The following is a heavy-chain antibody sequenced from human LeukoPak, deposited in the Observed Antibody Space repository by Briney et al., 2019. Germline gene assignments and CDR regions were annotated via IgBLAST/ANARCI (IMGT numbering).Heavy chain of an antibody. CDR2: ISSGSSNI. D-gene: IGHD1-26*01. CDR3: ARGVWERGGNNWFDP. V-gene: IGHV3-21*01. J-gene: IGHJ5*02. Sequence: GGSLRLSCAASGFSFSDYAMNWVRQAPGKGLEWVSSISSGSSNIYYADSVKGRFTIARDNAKNSLYLQMNSLRAEDTAVYYCARGVWERGGNNWFDPWGQGTLVIVSS. CDR1: GFSFSDYA.